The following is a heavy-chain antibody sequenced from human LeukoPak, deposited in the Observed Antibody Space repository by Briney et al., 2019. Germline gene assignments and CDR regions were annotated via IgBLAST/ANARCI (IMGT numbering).Heavy chain of an antibody. CDR1: GGSISSYY. CDR3: AREDIVVVVAATVGYFQH. V-gene: IGHV4-4*07. J-gene: IGHJ1*01. CDR2: IYTSGST. Sequence: KPSETLSLTCTVSGGSISSYYWSWIRQPAGKGLEWIGRIYTSGSTNYNPPLKSRVTMSVDTSKNQFSLKLSSVTAADTAVYYCAREDIVVVVAATVGYFQHWGRAPWSPSPQ. D-gene: IGHD2-15*01.